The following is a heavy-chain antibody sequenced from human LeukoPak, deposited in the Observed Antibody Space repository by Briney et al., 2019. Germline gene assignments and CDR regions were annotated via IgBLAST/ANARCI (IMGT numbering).Heavy chain of an antibody. CDR2: IYYSGST. CDR3: ARLAGNYYYYGMDV. Sequence: SETLSLTCTVSGGSISSSYYYWGWIRQPPGKGLEWIGSIYYSGSTYYNPSLKSRVTISVDTSKNQFSLKLSSVTAADTAVYYCARLAGNYYYYGMDVWGQGTTVTVSS. D-gene: IGHD3-10*01. V-gene: IGHV4-39*01. J-gene: IGHJ6*02. CDR1: GGSISSSYYY.